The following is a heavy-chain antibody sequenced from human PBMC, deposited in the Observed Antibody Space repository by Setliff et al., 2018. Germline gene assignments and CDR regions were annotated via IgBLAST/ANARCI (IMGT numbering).Heavy chain of an antibody. Sequence: SETLSLTCTVSGGPISNSNYFWGWIRQPPGKGLEWIGSVSYTGSTYYNPSLKSRVTISVDTSKNQVSLKLSSVTASDTAVYYCARTGTYRYFDYWGQGALVTVSS. CDR2: VSYTGST. V-gene: IGHV4-39*01. D-gene: IGHD1-1*01. J-gene: IGHJ4*02. CDR1: GGPISNSNYF. CDR3: ARTGTYRYFDY.